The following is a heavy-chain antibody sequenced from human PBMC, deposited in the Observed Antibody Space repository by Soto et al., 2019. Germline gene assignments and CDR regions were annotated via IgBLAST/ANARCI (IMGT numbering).Heavy chain of an antibody. CDR2: ITGSGRT. J-gene: IGHJ5*02. Sequence: EVQMLESGGGLVQPGGSLRRSCAVSEFTLTNNGMTWARPAPGKVLEWVSDITGSGRTYYADSVKGRFTISKDSSKNTLYLEMNSLRVEDTAVYYCSGHGAGSAWGQGTLVTVAS. CDR1: EFTLTNNG. V-gene: IGHV3-23*01. CDR3: SGHGAGSA. D-gene: IGHD5-12*01.